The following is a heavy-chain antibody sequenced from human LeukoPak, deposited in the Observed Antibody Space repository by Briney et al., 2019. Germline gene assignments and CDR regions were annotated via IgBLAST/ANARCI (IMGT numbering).Heavy chain of an antibody. CDR3: AREIGVVVPAASDAFDI. CDR1: GFTFSSYA. J-gene: IGHJ3*02. Sequence: PGGSLRLSCAASGFTFSSYAMSWVRQAPGKGLEWVSAISGSGGSTYYADSVKGRFTISRVNAKNTLYLQMNSLRAEDTAVYYCAREIGVVVPAASDAFDIWGQGTMVIVSS. D-gene: IGHD2-2*01. V-gene: IGHV3-23*01. CDR2: ISGSGGST.